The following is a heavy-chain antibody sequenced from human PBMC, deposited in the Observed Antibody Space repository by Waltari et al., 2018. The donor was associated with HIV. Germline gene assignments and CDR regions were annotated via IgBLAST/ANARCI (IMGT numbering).Heavy chain of an antibody. V-gene: IGHV3-48*01. CDR3: ARDTSAGLDV. CDR2: ISGSGTTT. Sequence: EVQLVESGGGLVQPGWSLRLSCSSSGFTFRDYIMTWVRQAPGKGLEWVSYISGSGTTTHYADSVKGRFTISRDNAKNSVFLQMNSLTAEDTAVYDCARDTSAGLDVWGQGTAVTVSS. CDR1: GFTFRDYI. J-gene: IGHJ6*02. D-gene: IGHD3-16*01.